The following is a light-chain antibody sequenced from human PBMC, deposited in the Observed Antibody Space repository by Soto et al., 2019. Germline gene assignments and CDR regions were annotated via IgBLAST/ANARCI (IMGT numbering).Light chain of an antibody. Sequence: DIQMTQSPSSLSASEGERITITCRASQSINSFLNWYQQKSGKAPKLLIYDASTLQSGVPSRFSGSGSETEFTLTITSLQPDDFATYYCQQSYNTPFTFGPGTKVDVK. CDR3: QQSYNTPFT. CDR2: DAS. CDR1: QSINSF. V-gene: IGKV1-39*01. J-gene: IGKJ3*01.